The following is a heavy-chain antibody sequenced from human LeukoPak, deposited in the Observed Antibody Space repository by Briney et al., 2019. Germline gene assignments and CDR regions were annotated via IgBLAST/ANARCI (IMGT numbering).Heavy chain of an antibody. D-gene: IGHD3-22*01. V-gene: IGHV3-23*01. CDR3: AKRGSAYYFDY. CDR1: GFTLRSSA. CDR2: ISDSGGYT. Sequence: QSGGSLRLSRAASGFTLRSSAMSWVRQAPGKGLEWVSTISDSGGYTYYADSVKGRFTISRDISKNTLYLQMNTLRAEDTAVYYCAKRGSAYYFDYWGQGTLVTVSS. J-gene: IGHJ4*02.